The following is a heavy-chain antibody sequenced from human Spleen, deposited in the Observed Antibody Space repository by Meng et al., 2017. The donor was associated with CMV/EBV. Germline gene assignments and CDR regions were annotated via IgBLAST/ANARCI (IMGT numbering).Heavy chain of an antibody. Sequence: GGSLRLSCAASGFTFSSYAMNWVRQAPGKGLEWVSAISGSGGGTYYAASVKGRFAISRDNSENTLYLQMNSLRAEDTALYYCARKQSGSYWGGSIHYGMDVWGQGTTVTVSS. CDR1: GFTFSSYA. CDR2: ISGSGGGT. CDR3: ARKQSGSYWGGSIHYGMDV. J-gene: IGHJ6*02. V-gene: IGHV3-23*01. D-gene: IGHD1-26*01.